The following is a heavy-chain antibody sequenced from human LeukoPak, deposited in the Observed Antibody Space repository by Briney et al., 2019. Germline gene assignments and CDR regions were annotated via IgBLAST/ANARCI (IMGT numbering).Heavy chain of an antibody. V-gene: IGHV4-4*02. J-gene: IGHJ4*02. Sequence: SGTLSLTCAVSGGSISSSNWWSWVRQPPGKGLEWIGEIYHSGNTNYNPSLKSRVTISVDKSKNQFSLKLSSVTAADTAVYYCARDGGYSSSSFDYWGQGTLVTVSS. CDR2: IYHSGNT. CDR3: ARDGGYSSSSFDY. D-gene: IGHD6-13*01. CDR1: GGSISSSNW.